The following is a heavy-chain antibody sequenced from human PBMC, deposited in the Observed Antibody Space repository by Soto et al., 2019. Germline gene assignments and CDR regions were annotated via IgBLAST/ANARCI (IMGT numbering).Heavy chain of an antibody. D-gene: IGHD2-8*01. CDR2: MNPNSGNT. Sequence: ASVKVSCKASGYTFTSYDINWVRQATGQGLEWMGWMNPNSGNTGYAQKFQGRVTMTRNTSISTAYMELSSLRSEDTAVYYCAREDVLMVYARLLYYYGMDVWGQGTTVTVSS. CDR3: AREDVLMVYARLLYYYGMDV. J-gene: IGHJ6*02. V-gene: IGHV1-8*01. CDR1: GYTFTSYD.